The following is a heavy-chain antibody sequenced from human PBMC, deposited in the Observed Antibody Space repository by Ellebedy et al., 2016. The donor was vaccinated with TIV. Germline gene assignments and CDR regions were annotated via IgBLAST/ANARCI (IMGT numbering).Heavy chain of an antibody. CDR2: ISNSSDYT. CDR3: ARAPCHTIICYLQYYFDY. CDR1: GFTFSDYY. Sequence: GGSLRLXCAASGFTFSDYYMSWIRQAPGKGLEWISYISNSSDYTNYADSVKGRFSISRDNAKNSLYLQMNSLSAEDTAVYYCARAPCHTIICYLQYYFDYWGQGTLVTVSS. V-gene: IGHV3-11*06. J-gene: IGHJ4*02. D-gene: IGHD3-22*01.